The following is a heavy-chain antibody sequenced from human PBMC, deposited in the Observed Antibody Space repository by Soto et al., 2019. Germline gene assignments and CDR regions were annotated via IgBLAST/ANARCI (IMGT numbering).Heavy chain of an antibody. J-gene: IGHJ3*02. Sequence: QLLESGGGLVQPGGSLRLSCAASGFSFSSNWMHWVRQAPGKGLMWVSRINNDGTSTNYADSVKGRFTISRDNAKNTLYLQMNSLRAEDTAVYYCARGVGSYRAFDIWGQGTMVIVSS. CDR3: ARGVGSYRAFDI. V-gene: IGHV3-74*01. CDR2: INNDGTST. CDR1: GFSFSSNW. D-gene: IGHD1-26*01.